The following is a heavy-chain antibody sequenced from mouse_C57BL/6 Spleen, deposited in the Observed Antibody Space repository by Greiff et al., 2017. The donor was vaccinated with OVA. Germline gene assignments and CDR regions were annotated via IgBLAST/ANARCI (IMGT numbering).Heavy chain of an antibody. V-gene: IGHV1-69*01. J-gene: IGHJ3*01. CDR2: IDPSDSYT. D-gene: IGHD2-5*01. CDR1: GYTFTSYW. Sequence: VKLQQSGAELVMPGASVKLSCKASGYTFTSYWMHWVKQRPGQGLEWIGEIDPSDSYTNYNQKFKGKSTLTVDKSSSTAYMQLSSLTSEDSAVYYCARSDSNYGGFAYWGQGTLVTVSA. CDR3: ARSDSNYGGFAY.